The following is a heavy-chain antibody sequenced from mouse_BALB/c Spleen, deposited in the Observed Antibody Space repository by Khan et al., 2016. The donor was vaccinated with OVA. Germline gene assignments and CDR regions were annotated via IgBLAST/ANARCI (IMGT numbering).Heavy chain of an antibody. J-gene: IGHJ4*01. V-gene: IGHV3-8*02. D-gene: IGHD1-1*01. CDR1: GDSITSGF. CDR3: ARSYGSWAMDY. Sequence: EVQLQESGPSLVKPSQTLSLTCSVTGDSITSGFWNWIRKFPGNKFEYLGYITYSGNIYYNPSLNSRISTTRDTSKSQYYLQLNSVTTEDTATYYCARSYGSWAMDYWGQGTSVTVSS. CDR2: ITYSGNI.